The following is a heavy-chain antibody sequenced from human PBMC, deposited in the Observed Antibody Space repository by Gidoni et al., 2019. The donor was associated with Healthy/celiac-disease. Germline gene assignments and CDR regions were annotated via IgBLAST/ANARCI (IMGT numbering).Heavy chain of an antibody. Sequence: QVQLVQSGAEVKKPGSSVKVSCKASGGTFSSYAISWVRQAPGQGLEWMGGIIPIFGTANYAQKFQGRVTITADESTSTAYMELSSLRSEDTAVYYCARNTFGTPARPFYYYYGMDVWGQGTTVTVSS. D-gene: IGHD6-6*01. CDR3: ARNTFGTPARPFYYYYGMDV. J-gene: IGHJ6*02. CDR2: IIPIFGTA. CDR1: GGTFSSYA. V-gene: IGHV1-69*01.